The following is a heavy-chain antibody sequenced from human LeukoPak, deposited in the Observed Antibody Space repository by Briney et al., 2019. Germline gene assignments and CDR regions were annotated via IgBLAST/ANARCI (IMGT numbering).Heavy chain of an antibody. CDR2: IYHSGST. V-gene: IGHV4-38-2*02. J-gene: IGHJ5*02. D-gene: IGHD2-15*01. CDR3: ARDYCSGGSCYSGGDNWFDP. Sequence: SETLSLTCSVSDYSINNGYYWGWIRQPPGKGLEWIGSIYHSGSTYYNPSLKSGVTISVDTSKNQFSLKLSSVTAADTAVYYCARDYCSGGSCYSGGDNWFDPWGQGTLVTVSS. CDR1: DYSINNGYY.